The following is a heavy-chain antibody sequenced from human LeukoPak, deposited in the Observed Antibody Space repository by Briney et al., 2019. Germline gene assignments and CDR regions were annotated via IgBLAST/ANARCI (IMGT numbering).Heavy chain of an antibody. D-gene: IGHD1-26*01. CDR2: ISGSGGST. V-gene: IGHV3-23*01. CDR3: AKSNLPVGATDY. J-gene: IGHJ4*02. Sequence: PGGSLRLSCAASGFTFSSYAMSWVRQAPGKGLEWVSAISGSGGSTYYADSVKGRFTISRDNSKSTLYLQMNSLRAEDTAVYYCAKSNLPVGATDYWGQGTLVTVSS. CDR1: GFTFSSYA.